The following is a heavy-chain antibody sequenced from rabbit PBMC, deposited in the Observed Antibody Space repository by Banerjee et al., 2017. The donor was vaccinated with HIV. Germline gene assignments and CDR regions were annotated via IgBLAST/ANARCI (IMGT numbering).Heavy chain of an antibody. CDR3: ARGGAAGYGYPNL. J-gene: IGHJ4*01. Sequence: QSLEESGGDLVQPGASLTLTCTASGFSFSSGYDMCWVRQAPGKGLEWIGCIATGSGSTYYASWVKGRFTISRILSTTVTLQMTSLTAADTATYFCARGGAAGYGYPNLWGQGTLVTVS. CDR1: GFSFSSGYD. D-gene: IGHD6-1*01. CDR2: IATGSGST. V-gene: IGHV1S40*01.